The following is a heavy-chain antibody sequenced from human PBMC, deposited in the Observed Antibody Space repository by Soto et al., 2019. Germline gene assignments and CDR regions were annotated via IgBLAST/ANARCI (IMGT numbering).Heavy chain of an antibody. CDR2: ISSSSYI. Sequence: GGSLRLSCAASGFTFSSYSMNWVRQAPGKGLEWVSSISSSSYIYYADSVKGRFTISRDNAKNSLYLQMNSLRAEDTAVYYCARGGYSSGWPYFDYWGQGTLVTVSS. D-gene: IGHD6-19*01. CDR1: GFTFSSYS. CDR3: ARGGYSSGWPYFDY. V-gene: IGHV3-21*01. J-gene: IGHJ4*02.